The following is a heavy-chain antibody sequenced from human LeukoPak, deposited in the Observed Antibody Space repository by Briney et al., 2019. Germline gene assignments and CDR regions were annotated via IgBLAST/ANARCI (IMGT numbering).Heavy chain of an antibody. D-gene: IGHD2/OR15-2a*01. V-gene: IGHV4-34*01. J-gene: IGHJ4*02. CDR3: ARGVLRGYFDY. CDR1: GGSFSGYY. Sequence: SEALSLTCAVYGGSFSGYYWSWIRQPPGKGLEWIGEINHSGSTNYNPSLKSRVTISVDTSKNQFSLKLSSVTAADTAVYYCARGVLRGYFDYWGQGTLVTVSS. CDR2: INHSGST.